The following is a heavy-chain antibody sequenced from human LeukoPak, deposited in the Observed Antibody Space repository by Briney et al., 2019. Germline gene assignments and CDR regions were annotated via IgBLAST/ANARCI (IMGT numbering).Heavy chain of an antibody. CDR1: GFTFKNAW. CDR3: TTRGYVWGSHTS. J-gene: IGHJ5*02. V-gene: IGHV3-15*01. D-gene: IGHD3-16*01. CDR2: IKSKTDGGTT. Sequence: GGSLRLSCAASGFTFKNAWMSWVRQAPGKGLEWVGRIKSKTDGGTTDYAAPVKGRLTISRDDSKNTLYLQMNSLKTEDTSIIFCTTRGYVWGSHTSWGQGTLVTVSS.